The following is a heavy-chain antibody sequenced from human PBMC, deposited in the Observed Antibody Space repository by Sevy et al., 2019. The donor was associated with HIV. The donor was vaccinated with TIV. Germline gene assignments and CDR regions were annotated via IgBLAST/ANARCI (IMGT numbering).Heavy chain of an antibody. D-gene: IGHD6-19*01. J-gene: IGHJ6*03. V-gene: IGHV1-18*04. CDR3: ARVKGDSSGWYEGSHYYMDV. Sequence: ASVKVSCKASGYTFTSYGISWVRQALGQGLEWMGWISAYNGNTNYPQKLQGRVTMTTDTSTSTSYMELRSLRSDDTAVYYCARVKGDSSGWYEGSHYYMDVWGKGTTVTVSS. CDR2: ISAYNGNT. CDR1: GYTFTSYG.